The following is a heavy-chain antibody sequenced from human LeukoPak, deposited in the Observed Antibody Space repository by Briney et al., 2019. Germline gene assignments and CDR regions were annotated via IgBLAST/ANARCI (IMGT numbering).Heavy chain of an antibody. D-gene: IGHD3-10*01. J-gene: IGHJ4*02. CDR1: GGSISSSHW. Sequence: KPSGTLTLTCAVSGGSISSSHWWSWVRQPPGKGLEWIGEIHQTGSTNYNPSLRSRGSISLDKAKNQFTLNLNSVTAADTAVYYCASRDYYRLDHWGQGILVTVSS. CDR2: IHQTGST. CDR3: ASRDYYRLDH. V-gene: IGHV4-4*02.